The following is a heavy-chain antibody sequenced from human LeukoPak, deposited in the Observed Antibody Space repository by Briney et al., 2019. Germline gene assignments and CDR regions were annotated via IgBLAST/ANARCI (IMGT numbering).Heavy chain of an antibody. CDR3: ARLGLGYCSSTSCSSGY. J-gene: IGHJ4*02. CDR2: ISSSSSYI. CDR1: GFTFSSYS. D-gene: IGHD2-2*01. Sequence: GGSLRLSCAASGFTFSSYSMNWVRQAPGKGLEWVSSISSSSSYIYYADSVKGRFTISRDNAKNSLYLQMNSLRAEDTAVYYCARLGLGYCSSTSCSSGYWGQGTLVTVSS. V-gene: IGHV3-21*01.